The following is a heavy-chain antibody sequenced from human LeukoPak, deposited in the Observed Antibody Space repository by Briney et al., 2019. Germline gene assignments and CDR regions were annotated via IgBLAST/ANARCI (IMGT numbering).Heavy chain of an antibody. CDR2: ISGGSNYI. Sequence: GGSLRLSCAASGFIFSTYSMNWVRQSPGKGLEWVSFISGGSNYIYYADSVKGRFTISRDNAKNSLFLQMNSLRAEDTAVYYCARDFGDSSEYFQHWGQGTLVTVSS. D-gene: IGHD6-13*01. CDR1: GFIFSTYS. V-gene: IGHV3-21*01. J-gene: IGHJ1*01. CDR3: ARDFGDSSEYFQH.